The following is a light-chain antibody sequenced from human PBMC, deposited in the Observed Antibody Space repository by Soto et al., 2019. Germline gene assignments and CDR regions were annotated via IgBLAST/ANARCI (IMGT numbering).Light chain of an antibody. V-gene: IGKV3D-20*01. J-gene: IGKJ4*01. CDR3: QQYGSVPLT. Sequence: EIVLTQSPATLSLSPGERATLSCGASESVSSRYLAWYQKRPGLAPRLLIDACIDRATGIPKRFSGSGSGTNFTLTSSGLAPEDFAVYYWQQYGSVPLTFGGGTKV. CDR1: ESVSSRY. CDR2: ACI.